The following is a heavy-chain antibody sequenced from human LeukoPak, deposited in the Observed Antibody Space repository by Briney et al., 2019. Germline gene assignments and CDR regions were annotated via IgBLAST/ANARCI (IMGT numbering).Heavy chain of an antibody. Sequence: PGRSLRLSCAASGFTFSSSGMHWVRQAPGKGLEGVAVIWYDGSNEYYAESVKGRFTISRDNSKNTMYLQMSSLRAEDTAVYYCARGYYDSSTDAFDIWGQGTMVTVSA. CDR2: IWYDGSNE. CDR1: GFTFSSSG. J-gene: IGHJ3*02. CDR3: ARGYYDSSTDAFDI. D-gene: IGHD3-22*01. V-gene: IGHV3-33*01.